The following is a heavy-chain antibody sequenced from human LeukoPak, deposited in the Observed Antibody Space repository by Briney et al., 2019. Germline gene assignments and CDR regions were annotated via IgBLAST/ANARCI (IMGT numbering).Heavy chain of an antibody. V-gene: IGHV1-24*01. D-gene: IGHD6-13*01. CDR1: GYTLTELS. CDR2: FDTEDGET. J-gene: IGHJ6*02. Sequence: ASVKVSCKVSGYTLTELSMHWVRQAPGKGLEWMGGFDTEDGETIYAQKFQGRVTMTEDTSTDTAYMELSSLRSEDTAVYYCATDDIAAAGTTTYYYYGMDVWGQGTTVTVSS. CDR3: ATDDIAAAGTTTYYYYGMDV.